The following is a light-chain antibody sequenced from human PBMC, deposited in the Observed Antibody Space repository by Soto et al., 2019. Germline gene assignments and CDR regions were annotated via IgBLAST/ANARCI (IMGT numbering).Light chain of an antibody. Sequence: AIRMTQSSSSFSASTGDRVTITCRASQDISTSLAWYQQKPGKAPKLLIYSASSLQSGVPANFSGSGSGTDFTLTISRLPSEDFATYYCQQYYSYPYTFGQGTKVEIK. CDR1: QDISTS. J-gene: IGKJ2*01. CDR3: QQYYSYPYT. CDR2: SAS. V-gene: IGKV1-8*01.